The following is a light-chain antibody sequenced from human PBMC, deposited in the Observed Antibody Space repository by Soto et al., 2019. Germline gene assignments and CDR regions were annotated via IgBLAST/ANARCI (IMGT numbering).Light chain of an antibody. V-gene: IGKV3-11*01. Sequence: EIVLTQSPATLSMSPGERATLSCRASQIVSTYLAWYQQKPGQAPRLLIFDASNRASGIPSRFSGSGSGTNFTLTISRLEPEDFAVYFCQQRSHWPPLTFGGGTKVEIK. CDR2: DAS. CDR3: QQRSHWPPLT. CDR1: QIVSTY. J-gene: IGKJ4*01.